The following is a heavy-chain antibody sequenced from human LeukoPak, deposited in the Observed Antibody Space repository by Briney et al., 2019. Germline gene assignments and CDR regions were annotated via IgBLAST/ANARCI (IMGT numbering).Heavy chain of an antibody. D-gene: IGHD3-16*02. Sequence: ASVKVSCKASGYTFTGYYMHWVRQAPGQGLEWMGRINPNSGGTNYAQKLQGRVTMTRDTSISTAYMELSRLRSDDTAVYYCARDQYDYVWGSYRYTPNDAFDIWGQGTMVTVSS. CDR1: GYTFTGYY. CDR2: INPNSGGT. CDR3: ARDQYDYVWGSYRYTPNDAFDI. V-gene: IGHV1-2*06. J-gene: IGHJ3*02.